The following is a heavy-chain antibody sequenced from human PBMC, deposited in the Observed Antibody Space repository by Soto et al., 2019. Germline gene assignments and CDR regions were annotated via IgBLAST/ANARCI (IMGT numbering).Heavy chain of an antibody. CDR3: ARDKGSLVVVVAAPYYYYGMDV. CDR1: GGTFSSYA. V-gene: IGHV1-69*01. Sequence: QVQLVQSGAEVKKPGSSVKVSCKASGGTFSSYAISWVRQAPGQGPEWMGGIIPIFGTANYAQKFQGRVTITADESTSTAYMELSSLRSEDTAVYYCARDKGSLVVVVAAPYYYYGMDVWGQGTTVTVSS. D-gene: IGHD2-15*01. J-gene: IGHJ6*02. CDR2: IIPIFGTA.